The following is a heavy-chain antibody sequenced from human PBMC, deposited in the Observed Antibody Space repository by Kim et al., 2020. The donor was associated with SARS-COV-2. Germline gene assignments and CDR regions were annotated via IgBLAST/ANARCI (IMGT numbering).Heavy chain of an antibody. CDR3: ARDSGHYYDSSGYEATGGFDY. J-gene: IGHJ4*02. V-gene: IGHV3-30*07. D-gene: IGHD3-22*01. Sequence: FTISRDNSKNTLYLQMNSLRAEDTAVYYCARDSGHYYDSSGYEATGGFDYWGQGTLVTVSS.